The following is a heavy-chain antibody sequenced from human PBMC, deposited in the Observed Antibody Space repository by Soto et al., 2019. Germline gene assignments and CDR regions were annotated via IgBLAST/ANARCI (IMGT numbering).Heavy chain of an antibody. CDR3: ARGPSSLTRFDY. J-gene: IGHJ4*02. CDR2: ISYDGSNK. Sequence: FLRLSWAASGFTFSSYAMHWVRQAPGKGLEWVAVISYDGSNKYYADSVKGRFTISRDNSKNTLYLQMNSLRAEDTAVYYCARGPSSLTRFDYWGQGTLVTVSS. D-gene: IGHD2-2*01. V-gene: IGHV3-30-3*01. CDR1: GFTFSSYA.